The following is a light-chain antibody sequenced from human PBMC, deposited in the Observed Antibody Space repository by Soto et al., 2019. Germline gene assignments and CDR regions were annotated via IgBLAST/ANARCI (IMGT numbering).Light chain of an antibody. CDR1: QTINNY. J-gene: IGKJ4*01. CDR3: QKTYSTPLT. CDR2: AAY. V-gene: IGKV1-39*01. Sequence: DIQMTQTPSGMCPSVGARVTTTCQTSQTINNYLNWYQQKPGRAPKLLIYAAYNLQSGVPSRFSGSGSGTDFTLAISALQPDEWATYFCQKTYSTPLTCGGGNKVDIK.